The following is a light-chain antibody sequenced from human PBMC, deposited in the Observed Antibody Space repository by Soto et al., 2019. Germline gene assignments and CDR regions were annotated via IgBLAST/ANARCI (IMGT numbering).Light chain of an antibody. CDR1: RGISSN. V-gene: IGKV3-15*01. Sequence: IVMTQPPATLSVSPGERATLSCRASRGISSNLAWYQQKPGQAPRLLIYDASTRATGIPARFSGSGSGTDFTLTISRLEPEDFAVYYCQQYGSSGTFGQGTKVDI. CDR3: QQYGSSGT. J-gene: IGKJ1*01. CDR2: DAS.